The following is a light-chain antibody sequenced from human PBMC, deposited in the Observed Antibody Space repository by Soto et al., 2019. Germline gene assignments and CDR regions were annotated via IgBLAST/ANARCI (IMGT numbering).Light chain of an antibody. J-gene: IGKJ1*01. Sequence: DIQMTQSPSTLSASVGDRVTITGRASQSISSWLAWYQQKPGKAPKILIYKASSLESGVPSRFSGSGSGTEFTLTISSLQPDDFATYYCQHYNSYPWTFGQGTKVEIK. CDR1: QSISSW. V-gene: IGKV1-5*03. CDR3: QHYNSYPWT. CDR2: KAS.